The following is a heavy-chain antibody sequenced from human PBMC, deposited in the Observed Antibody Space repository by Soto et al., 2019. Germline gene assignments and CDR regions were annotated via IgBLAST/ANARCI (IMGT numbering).Heavy chain of an antibody. J-gene: IGHJ4*02. CDR3: ARDGRANFDY. Sequence: QVQLVESGGGVVQPGRSPRLSCAASGFTFSSYGMHWVRQAPGKGLEWVAVIWYDGSNKYYADSVKGRFTISRDNSKNTLYLQMNSLRAEDTAVYYCARDGRANFDYWGQGTLVTVSS. CDR2: IWYDGSNK. D-gene: IGHD2-8*01. CDR1: GFTFSSYG. V-gene: IGHV3-33*01.